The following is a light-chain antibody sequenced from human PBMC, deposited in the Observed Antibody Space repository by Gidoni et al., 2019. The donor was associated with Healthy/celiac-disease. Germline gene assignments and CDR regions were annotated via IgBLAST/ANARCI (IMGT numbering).Light chain of an antibody. V-gene: IGKV3-11*01. Sequence: EIVLTQSPATLSLFPGERATLSCRASQSVSSYLAWYQQKPGQAPRLLIYDASNRATGIPARFSGSGSETDFTLTISSLEPEDFAVYYCQQRSNWPITFGQGTRLEIK. CDR2: DAS. CDR1: QSVSSY. CDR3: QQRSNWPIT. J-gene: IGKJ5*01.